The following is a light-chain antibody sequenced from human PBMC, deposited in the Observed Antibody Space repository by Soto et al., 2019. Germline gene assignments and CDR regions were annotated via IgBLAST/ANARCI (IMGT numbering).Light chain of an antibody. Sequence: DIVMTQSPLSLPFTPGEPASISCRSSQSLLHNNGYNYLDWYLQKPGQAPQLLIYLGSNRASGVPDRFSGSGSGTDFTLNISRVEAEDVGVYYCMQALKTQFTFGPGTKVEIK. J-gene: IGKJ3*01. V-gene: IGKV2-28*01. CDR1: QSLLHNNGYNY. CDR2: LGS. CDR3: MQALKTQFT.